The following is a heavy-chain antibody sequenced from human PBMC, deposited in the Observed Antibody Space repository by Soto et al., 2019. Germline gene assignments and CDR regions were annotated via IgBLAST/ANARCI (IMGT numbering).Heavy chain of an antibody. V-gene: IGHV1-24*01. D-gene: IGHD1-26*01. CDR3: ATDHSGSYRNAFDI. J-gene: IGHJ3*02. Sequence: ASVKVSCKVSGYTLTELSMHWGRQAPGKGLEWMGGFDPEDGETIYAQKSQGRVTMTEDTSTDTAYMELSSLRSEDTAVYYCATDHSGSYRNAFDIWGQGTMVTVSS. CDR2: FDPEDGET. CDR1: GYTLTELS.